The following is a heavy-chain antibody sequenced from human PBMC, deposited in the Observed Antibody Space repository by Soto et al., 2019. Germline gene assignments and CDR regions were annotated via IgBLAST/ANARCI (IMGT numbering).Heavy chain of an antibody. D-gene: IGHD3-10*01. J-gene: IGHJ4*02. V-gene: IGHV1-3*01. CDR2: IKAGNGNT. CDR3: AQPKPLRGAMITNINFGF. CDR1: GYTFTSYA. Sequence: ASVKVSCKASGYTFTSYAMHWVRQAPGQRLEWMGWIKAGNGNTKYSQKFQGRVTITRDTSASTAYMELRGLKSDDTAVYYCAQPKPLRGAMITNINFGFWGQGTPVTVSS.